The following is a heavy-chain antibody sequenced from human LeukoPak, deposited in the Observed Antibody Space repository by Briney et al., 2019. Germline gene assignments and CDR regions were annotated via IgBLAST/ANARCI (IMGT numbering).Heavy chain of an antibody. CDR2: ISSGSSYI. CDR3: ARVAGDHPFFDY. CDR1: GFTFSNYS. Sequence: GRSLRLSCAASGFTFSNYSINWVSQAPGKGLEWVSSISSGSSYIYYADSVKGRFTLSRDNAKNSLYLQMSSLTAEDTAVYYCARVAGDHPFFDYWGQGTLVTVSS. J-gene: IGHJ4*02. D-gene: IGHD4-17*01. V-gene: IGHV3-21*01.